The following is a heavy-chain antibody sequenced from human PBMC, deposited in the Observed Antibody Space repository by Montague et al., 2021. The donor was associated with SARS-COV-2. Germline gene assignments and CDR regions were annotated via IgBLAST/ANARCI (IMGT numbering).Heavy chain of an antibody. Sequence: PALVKPTQTLTLTCTFSGFSLSTSGMCVSWIRQPPGKALEWLARIDWXDDKHYSTSLKTRLTISKDTSKNQVVLTMTNMDPVDTATYYCARSSVVQGVSLDYWGQGTLVTVSS. D-gene: IGHD3-10*01. J-gene: IGHJ4*02. V-gene: IGHV2-70*11. CDR1: GFSLSTSGMC. CDR2: IDWXDDK. CDR3: ARSSVVQGVSLDY.